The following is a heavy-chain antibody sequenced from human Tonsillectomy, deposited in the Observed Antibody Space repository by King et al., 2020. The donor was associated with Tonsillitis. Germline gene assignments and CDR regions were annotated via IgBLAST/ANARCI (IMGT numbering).Heavy chain of an antibody. V-gene: IGHV1-69*01. Sequence: VQLVESGAEVKKPGSSVKVSCKASGGTFNTYTITWVRQAPGQGLEWMGGIIPIFGTANYAQKFQGRVTITADESTSTAYMELSSLRSEDTAVYYCASEKGLDSGYETYDYWGQGTLVTVSS. CDR2: IIPIFGTA. J-gene: IGHJ4*02. CDR1: GGTFNTYT. CDR3: ASEKGLDSGYETYDY. D-gene: IGHD5-12*01.